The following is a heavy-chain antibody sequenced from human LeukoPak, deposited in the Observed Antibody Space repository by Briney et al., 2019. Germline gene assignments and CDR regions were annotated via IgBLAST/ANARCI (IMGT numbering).Heavy chain of an antibody. D-gene: IGHD1-7*01. V-gene: IGHV3-30*02. CDR3: AKALYNWNYPGNY. Sequence: PGGSLRLSCAASGFTFSSYGMHWVRQAPGKGLEWVAFIRFDGSNKYYVDSVKGRFTISRDNSQNTLYLQMNSLRAEDTAVYYCAKALYNWNYPGNYWGQGTLVTVSS. CDR1: GFTFSSYG. J-gene: IGHJ4*02. CDR2: IRFDGSNK.